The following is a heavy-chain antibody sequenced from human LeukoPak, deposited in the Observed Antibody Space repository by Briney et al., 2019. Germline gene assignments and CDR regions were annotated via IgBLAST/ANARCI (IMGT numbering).Heavy chain of an antibody. CDR3: ATSGYSGYTGFCY. CDR2: FDPEDGET. J-gene: IGHJ4*02. CDR1: GYTLTELS. Sequence: ASVTVSCTVSGYTLTELSMHWVRQAPGKGLEWMGGFDPEDGETSYAQKFQGRVTMTEDTSTDTAYMELSSLRSEDTAVYYCATSGYSGYTGFCYWGQGTLVTVSS. V-gene: IGHV1-24*01. D-gene: IGHD5-12*01.